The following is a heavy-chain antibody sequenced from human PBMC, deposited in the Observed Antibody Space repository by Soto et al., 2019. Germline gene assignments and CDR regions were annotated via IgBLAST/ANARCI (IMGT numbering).Heavy chain of an antibody. J-gene: IGHJ4*02. CDR2: IYPGDSDT. CDR1: GYSLTSYC. CDR3: ARLRQGSSWETFEY. V-gene: IGHV5-51*01. Sequence: GESLKISCKGSGYSLTSYCIGWVRRMPGKGLEWMGIIYPGDSDTRYSPSFQGQVTISADKSISTAYLQWSSLKASDTAMYYCARLRQGSSWETFEYWGQGTLVTVSS. D-gene: IGHD6-13*01.